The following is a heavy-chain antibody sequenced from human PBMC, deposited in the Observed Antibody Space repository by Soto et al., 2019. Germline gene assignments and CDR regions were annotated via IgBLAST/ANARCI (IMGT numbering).Heavy chain of an antibody. J-gene: IGHJ6*02. D-gene: IGHD4-17*01. V-gene: IGHV3-30*18. CDR3: AKDLQAYGDYNYYYYVMDV. CDR2: ISYDGHNK. CDR1: GFTFTTFG. Sequence: QVQLVESGGGVVQPGGSLRLSCTASGFTFTTFGIHGVRQAPGNGLEWVALISYDGHNKYYSDSVKGRFTISSDNYKNTLSLQMNSLSAEDTAVYYCAKDLQAYGDYNYYYYVMDVWGQGTTVSVSS.